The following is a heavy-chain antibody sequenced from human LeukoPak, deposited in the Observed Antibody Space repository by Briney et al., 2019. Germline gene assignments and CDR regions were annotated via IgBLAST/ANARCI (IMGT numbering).Heavy chain of an antibody. CDR1: GFTFSSYE. CDR3: ARNLRPQKFGTSSGLDY. V-gene: IGHV3-48*03. D-gene: IGHD3-16*01. CDR2: ISSSGSTK. J-gene: IGHJ4*02. Sequence: PGGSLRLSCAASGFTFSSYEMNWVRQAPGKGLEWVSYISSSGSTKYYADSVKGRFTISRDNAKNSLYLQMNSLRAEDTAIYYCARNLRPQKFGTSSGLDYWGQGTLVTVSS.